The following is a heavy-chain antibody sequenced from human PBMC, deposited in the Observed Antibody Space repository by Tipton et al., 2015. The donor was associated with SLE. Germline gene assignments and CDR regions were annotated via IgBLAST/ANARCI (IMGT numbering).Heavy chain of an antibody. CDR2: INYGGST. Sequence: TLSLTCAVSGGSFSAYYWTWIRQPPAKGLEWIGEINYGGSTNYNPSLKSRVTISVDTSKNQVSLRLSSVTAADTAVYFCARGPPGSLDYWGQGTLVTVSS. CDR3: ARGPPGSLDY. CDR1: GGSFSAYY. J-gene: IGHJ4*02. V-gene: IGHV4-34*01.